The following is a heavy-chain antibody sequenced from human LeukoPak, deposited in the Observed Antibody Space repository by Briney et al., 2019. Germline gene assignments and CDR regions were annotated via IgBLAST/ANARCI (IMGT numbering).Heavy chain of an antibody. D-gene: IGHD2-21*01. V-gene: IGHV3-74*01. CDR3: AKYSGDRYFDY. CDR2: INSDGSST. CDR1: GFTFSSYW. J-gene: IGHJ4*02. Sequence: GSLRLSCAASGFTFSSYWMHWVRQAPGKGLVWVSRINSDGSSTSYADSVKGRFTISRDNAKNTLYLQMNSLRAEDTAVYYCAKYSGDRYFDYWGQGTLVTVSS.